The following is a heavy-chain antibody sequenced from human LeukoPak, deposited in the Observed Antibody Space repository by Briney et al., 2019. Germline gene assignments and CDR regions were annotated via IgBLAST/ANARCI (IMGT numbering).Heavy chain of an antibody. D-gene: IGHD6-19*01. V-gene: IGHV4-38-2*02. J-gene: IGHJ4*02. CDR3: ARGIAV. CDR1: GYSISSGYY. CDR2: IYHSGST. Sequence: KPSETLSLTCTVSGYSISSGYYWGWIRQPPGKGLEWIGSIYHSGSTNYNPSLKSRVTISVDTSKNQFSLKLSSVTAADTAVYYCARGIAVWGQGTLVTVSS.